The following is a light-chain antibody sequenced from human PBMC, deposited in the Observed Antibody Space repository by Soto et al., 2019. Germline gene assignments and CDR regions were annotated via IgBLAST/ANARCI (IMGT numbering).Light chain of an antibody. V-gene: IGLV1-47*01. CDR1: ISNLGSNF. CDR2: RND. CDR3: AAWDDSLRGVV. J-gene: IGLJ3*02. Sequence: QSVLPQPPSASGTPGQRVTISCSGSISNLGSNFVFWYQQLPGAAPKLLISRNDQRPSGVPDRFSGSKSGTSASLAISGLRSEDEADYHCAAWDDSLRGVVFGGGTKLTVL.